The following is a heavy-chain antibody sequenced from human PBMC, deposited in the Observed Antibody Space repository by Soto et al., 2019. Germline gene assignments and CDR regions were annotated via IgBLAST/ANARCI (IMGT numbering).Heavy chain of an antibody. CDR2: IYPGDSDT. J-gene: IGHJ5*02. V-gene: IGHV5-51*01. CDR3: ARRGAQLAQDWFDP. D-gene: IGHD6-13*01. Sequence: PGESLKISCKGSGYSFTNYWIGWVRQMPGKGLEWMGIIYPGDSDTRYSPSFQGQVTISADKSASTAYLQLTSLEASDSAIYYCARRGAQLAQDWFDPWGQGTLVTVSS. CDR1: GYSFTNYW.